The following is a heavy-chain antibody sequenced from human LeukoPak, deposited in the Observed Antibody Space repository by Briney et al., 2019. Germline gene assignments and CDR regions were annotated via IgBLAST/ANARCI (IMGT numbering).Heavy chain of an antibody. CDR3: AREFSGTSIAARVFDS. Sequence: PSETLSLTCTVSGGSITSYYWTYIRQPAGKGLEWIGRIHTSGSTNYNPSLKRRVTMSVDTSKNQFSLNLSSVTAADTAMYYCAREFSGTSIAARVFDSWGQGTLVTVSS. D-gene: IGHD6-6*01. V-gene: IGHV4-4*07. J-gene: IGHJ4*02. CDR2: IHTSGST. CDR1: GGSITSYY.